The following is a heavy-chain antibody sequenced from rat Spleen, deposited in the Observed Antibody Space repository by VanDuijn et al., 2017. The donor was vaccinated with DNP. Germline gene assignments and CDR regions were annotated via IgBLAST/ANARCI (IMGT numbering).Heavy chain of an antibody. Sequence: EVQLQESGPGLVKPSQSLSLTCSVTGYSITSNYWGWIRKFPGNKMEWIGHISYSGSTSYNPSLRSRISITRDTSKNLFFLHLDSVTTEDTATYYCARVGDLHDGGDGDVLDAWGQGTSVTVSS. CDR3: ARVGDLHDGGDGDVLDA. CDR1: GYSITSNY. CDR2: ISYSGST. J-gene: IGHJ4*01. D-gene: IGHD1-12*02. V-gene: IGHV3-1*01.